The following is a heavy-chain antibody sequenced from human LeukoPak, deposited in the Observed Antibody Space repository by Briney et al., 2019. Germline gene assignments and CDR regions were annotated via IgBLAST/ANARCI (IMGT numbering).Heavy chain of an antibody. Sequence: ASVKVSCKASGYTFTSYSINWVRQAPGQGLEWMAWISAYNGNTNYAQKFQGRVTLSRDTSTSTAYMELRSLRSDDTAVYFCVRGMSGYTEDPFDIWGQGTVVTVSS. D-gene: IGHD2-2*02. CDR3: VRGMSGYTEDPFDI. V-gene: IGHV1-18*01. CDR1: GYTFTSYS. J-gene: IGHJ3*02. CDR2: ISAYNGNT.